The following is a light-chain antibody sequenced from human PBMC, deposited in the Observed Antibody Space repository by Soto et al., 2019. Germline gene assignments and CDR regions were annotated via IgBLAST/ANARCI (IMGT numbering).Light chain of an antibody. CDR3: QQLNSYPLT. CDR1: QGIRSY. Sequence: TQLTQSPSSLSASVGDRVTITCRASQGIRSYLAWYQQKPGKAPKLLIYAASTLVSGVPSRFSGSGSGTDFTLTIRSLQPQDFATYYCQQLNSYPLTLGGGTTVDTK. J-gene: IGKJ4*01. V-gene: IGKV1-9*01. CDR2: AAS.